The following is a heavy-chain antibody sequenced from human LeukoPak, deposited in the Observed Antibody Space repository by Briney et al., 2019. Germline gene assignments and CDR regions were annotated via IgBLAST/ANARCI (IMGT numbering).Heavy chain of an antibody. J-gene: IGHJ5*02. CDR2: MNPNSGNT. CDR3: ASLSYDSSGYLS. D-gene: IGHD3-22*01. Sequence: ASVKVSCKASGYTFTSYDINWGRQATGQGLEWMGWMNPNSGNTGYAQKFQGRVTITRNTSISTAYMELSSLRSEDTAVYYCASLSYDSSGYLSWGQGTLVTVSS. CDR1: GYTFTSYD. V-gene: IGHV1-8*03.